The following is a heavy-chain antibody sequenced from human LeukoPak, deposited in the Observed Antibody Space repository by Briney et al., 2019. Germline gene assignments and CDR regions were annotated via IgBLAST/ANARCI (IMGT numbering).Heavy chain of an antibody. Sequence: ASVKVSCKASGYTFTSYAMHWVRQAPGQRLEWMGWINAGNGNTKYSQKLQGRVTMTTDTSTSTAYMELRSRRSDDTAVYYCARDQSPQYYDFWSGYLPPDYWGQGTLVTVSS. V-gene: IGHV1-3*01. CDR3: ARDQSPQYYDFWSGYLPPDY. D-gene: IGHD3-3*01. CDR1: GYTFTSYA. CDR2: INAGNGNT. J-gene: IGHJ4*02.